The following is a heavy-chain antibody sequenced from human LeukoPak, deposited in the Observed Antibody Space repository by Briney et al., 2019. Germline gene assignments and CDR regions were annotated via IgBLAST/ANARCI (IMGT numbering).Heavy chain of an antibody. CDR3: ARVSHMSRSYYYYMDV. V-gene: IGHV1-2*06. CDR1: GYTFTGYN. J-gene: IGHJ6*03. Sequence: ASVKVSCKASGYTFTGYNMHWVRQAPGQGLEWMGRINPNSGGTNYAQKFQGRVTMTRDTSISTAYMELSRLRSDDTAVYYCARVSHMSRSYYYYMDVWGKGTTVTVSS. CDR2: INPNSGGT. D-gene: IGHD2-21*01.